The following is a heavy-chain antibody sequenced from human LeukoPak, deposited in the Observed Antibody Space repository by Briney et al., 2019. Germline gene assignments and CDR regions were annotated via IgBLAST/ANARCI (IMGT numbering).Heavy chain of an antibody. CDR2: IIPDNGAT. V-gene: IGHV1-3*01. CDR1: GYTFSTHA. CDR3: ARRSMASFLWPFDM. J-gene: IGHJ3*02. Sequence: GASVKVSCKASGYTFSTHAIHWVRQAPGQRLEWMAWIIPDNGATKYSQRLQGRITLTRDTSETTAYMELSSLTSEDTAVYFCARRSMASFLWPFDMWGQGTVVTVSS. D-gene: IGHD2/OR15-2a*01.